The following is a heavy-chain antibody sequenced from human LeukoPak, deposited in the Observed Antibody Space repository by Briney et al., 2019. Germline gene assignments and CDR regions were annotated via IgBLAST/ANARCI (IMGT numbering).Heavy chain of an antibody. V-gene: IGHV3-33*01. CDR3: ARDLVGAVPYGMDV. CDR1: GFTFSSYG. CDR2: IWCDGSNK. D-gene: IGHD1-26*01. J-gene: IGHJ6*02. Sequence: GRSLRLSCAASGFTFSSYGMHWVRQAPGKGLEWVAVIWCDGSNKYYADSVKGRFTISRDNSKNTLYLQMNSLRAEDTAVYYCARDLVGAVPYGMDVWGQGTTVTVSS.